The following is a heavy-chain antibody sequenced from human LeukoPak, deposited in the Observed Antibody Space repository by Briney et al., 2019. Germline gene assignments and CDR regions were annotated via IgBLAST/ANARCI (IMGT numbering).Heavy chain of an antibody. CDR2: ISGSGGST. CDR3: AKSIYYDSSGYYDY. J-gene: IGHJ4*02. CDR1: GFTVSSNY. V-gene: IGHV3-23*01. D-gene: IGHD3-22*01. Sequence: PGGSLRLSCAASGFTVSSNYMSWVRQAPGKGLEWVSAISGSGGSTYYADSVKGRFTISRDNSKNTLYLQMNSLRAEDTAVYYCAKSIYYDSSGYYDYWGQGTLATVSS.